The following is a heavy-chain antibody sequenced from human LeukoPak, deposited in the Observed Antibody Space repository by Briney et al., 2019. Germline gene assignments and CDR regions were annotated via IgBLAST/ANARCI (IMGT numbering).Heavy chain of an antibody. CDR2: INTNTGNP. J-gene: IGHJ5*02. D-gene: IGHD2-15*01. CDR1: GYIFTNYP. V-gene: IGHV7-4-1*02. CDR3: ARDVVVVVAAITNWFDP. Sequence: ASVKVSCKASGYIFTNYPMNWVRQAPGQGLEWMGWINTNTGNPTYAQGFTERFVFSLDTPVSTAYLQISSLKAEDTAVYYCARDVVVVVAAITNWFDPWGQGTLVTVSS.